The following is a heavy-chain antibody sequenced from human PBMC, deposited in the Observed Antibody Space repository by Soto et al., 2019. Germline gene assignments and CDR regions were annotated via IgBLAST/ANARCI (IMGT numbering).Heavy chain of an antibody. CDR1: GYSFTSYW. V-gene: IGHV5-51*01. CDR2: IYPGDSDT. J-gene: IGHJ3*02. D-gene: IGHD3-9*01. CDR3: ARLRCYDVLTGYSPDAFDI. Sequence: GESLKISCKGSGYSFTSYWIGWVRQMPGKGLEWMGIIYPGDSDTRYSPSFQGQVTISADKSISTAYLQWSSLKASDTAMYYCARLRCYDVLTGYSPDAFDIWGQGTMVTV.